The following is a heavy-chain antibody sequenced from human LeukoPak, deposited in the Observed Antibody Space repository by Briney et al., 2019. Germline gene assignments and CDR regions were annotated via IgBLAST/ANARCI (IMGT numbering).Heavy chain of an antibody. J-gene: IGHJ4*02. D-gene: IGHD3-10*01. V-gene: IGHV3-64*01. CDR1: GFTFSTHG. CDR3: AKDRGYYYGSGSEFDY. CDR2: INSNGGST. Sequence: PGGSLRLSCAASGFTFSTHGMHWVRQAPGKGLEYVSAINSNGGSTYYANSVNGRFNISRDNSKNTLYLQMNSLRAEDTAVYYCAKDRGYYYGSGSEFDYWGQGTLVTVSS.